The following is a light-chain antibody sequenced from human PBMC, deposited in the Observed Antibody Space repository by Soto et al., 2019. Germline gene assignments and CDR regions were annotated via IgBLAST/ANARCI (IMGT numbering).Light chain of an antibody. CDR3: QHYNSYPIT. CDR2: KAS. J-gene: IGKJ5*01. CDR1: QSISYW. Sequence: GDRVTITCRASQSISYWLXXYXXKXGXXXKXXXCKASSLESGVPSRFSGSGYGTEFTLTISSLQPDDVATYYCQHYNSYPITFGQGTRLEIK. V-gene: IGKV1-5*03.